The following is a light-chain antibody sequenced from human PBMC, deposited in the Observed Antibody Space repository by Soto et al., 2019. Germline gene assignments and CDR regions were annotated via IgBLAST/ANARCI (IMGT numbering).Light chain of an antibody. CDR2: DAS. Sequence: DIQMTQSPSSLSASVGDRVTITCQASQDIRKYLNWYQQKPGRAPKLLIYDASNLETGVPSRFSGSGYGTDFIFTISSLQPEDFATYYCQQFNSYPLTFGGGTKVDI. CDR3: QQFNSYPLT. CDR1: QDIRKY. V-gene: IGKV1-33*01. J-gene: IGKJ4*01.